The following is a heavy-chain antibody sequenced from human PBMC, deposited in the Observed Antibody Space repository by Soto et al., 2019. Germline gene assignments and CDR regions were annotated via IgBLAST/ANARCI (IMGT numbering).Heavy chain of an antibody. V-gene: IGHV1-2*04. D-gene: IGHD2-15*01. J-gene: IGHJ6*02. CDR3: ARGAGYCSGGSCQYYYYYGMDV. Sequence: SVKVSCEASGCSYSSYTISWVRQAPGQGLEWMGWINPNSGGTNYAQKFQGWVTMTRDTSTSTAYMELSRLRSDDTAVYYCARGAGYCSGGSCQYYYYYGMDVWGQGTTVTVSS. CDR1: GCSYSSYT. CDR2: INPNSGGT.